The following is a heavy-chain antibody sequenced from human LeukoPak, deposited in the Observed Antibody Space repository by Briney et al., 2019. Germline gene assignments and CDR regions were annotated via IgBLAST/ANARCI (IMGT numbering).Heavy chain of an antibody. CDR1: GGSFSGYY. D-gene: IGHD3-3*01. CDR3: ARTIFGGLFDY. V-gene: IGHV4-34*01. CDR2: INHSGST. Sequence: SETLSLTCAVYGGSFSGYYWSWIRQPPGKGLEWIGEINHSGSTNYNPSLKSRVTMSVDTSKNQFSLKLSSVTAADTAVYYCARTIFGGLFDYWGQGTLVTVSS. J-gene: IGHJ4*02.